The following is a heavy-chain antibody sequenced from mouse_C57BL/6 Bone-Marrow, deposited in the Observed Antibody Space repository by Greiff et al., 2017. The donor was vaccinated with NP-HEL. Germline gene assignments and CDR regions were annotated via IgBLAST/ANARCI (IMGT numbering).Heavy chain of an antibody. CDR3: ETAQATNAMDY. D-gene: IGHD3-2*02. J-gene: IGHJ4*01. CDR1: GYTFTDYY. Sequence: VQLQQSGPVLVKPGASVKMSCKASGYTFTDYYMNWVKQSHGKSLEWIGVINPYNGGTSYNQKFKGKATLTVDKSSSTAYMELNSLTSEDSAVYYCETAQATNAMDYWGQGTSVTVSS. CDR2: INPYNGGT. V-gene: IGHV1-19*01.